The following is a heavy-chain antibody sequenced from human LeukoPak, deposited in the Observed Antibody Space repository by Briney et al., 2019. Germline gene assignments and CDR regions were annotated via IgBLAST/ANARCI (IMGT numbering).Heavy chain of an antibody. CDR3: ARNRVGGYSPHQDAFDI. CDR2: INWKGGST. V-gene: IGHV3-20*04. Sequence: GGSLRLSCAASGFTLDDYGMTWVRQPPGKGLEWVSGINWKGGSTGYADSVTGRFIISRDNAKNSLYLQMNSLRAEDTAFYYCARNRVGGYSPHQDAFDIWGQGTMVTVSS. CDR1: GFTLDDYG. J-gene: IGHJ3*02. D-gene: IGHD3-22*01.